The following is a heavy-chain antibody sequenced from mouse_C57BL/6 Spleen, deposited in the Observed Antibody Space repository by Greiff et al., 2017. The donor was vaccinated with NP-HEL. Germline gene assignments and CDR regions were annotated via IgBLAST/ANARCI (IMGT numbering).Heavy chain of an antibody. Sequence: QVQLQQSGPELVKPGASVKISCKASGYAFSSSWMNWVKQRPGKGLEWIGRIYPGDGDTNYNGKFKGKATLTADKSSSTAYMQLSSLTSEDSAVYFCASSYGNVPWFAYWGQGTLVTVSA. D-gene: IGHD2-1*01. CDR3: ASSYGNVPWFAY. CDR1: GYAFSSSW. J-gene: IGHJ3*01. V-gene: IGHV1-82*01. CDR2: IYPGDGDT.